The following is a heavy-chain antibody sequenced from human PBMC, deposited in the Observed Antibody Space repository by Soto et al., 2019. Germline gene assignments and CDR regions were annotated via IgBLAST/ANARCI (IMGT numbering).Heavy chain of an antibody. V-gene: IGHV5-51*01. CDR3: AGGGVRGVITRTRDYYGMDV. D-gene: IGHD3-10*01. J-gene: IGHJ6*02. CDR2: IYPGDSDT. CDR1: GYSFTSHW. Sequence: GASLKISCKGSGYSFTSHWFGWVRQMPGKGLEWMGIIYPGDSDTRYSPSFQGQVTISADKSISTAYLQWSSLKASDAAMYYCAGGGVRGVITRTRDYYGMDVWGQGTTVTVSS.